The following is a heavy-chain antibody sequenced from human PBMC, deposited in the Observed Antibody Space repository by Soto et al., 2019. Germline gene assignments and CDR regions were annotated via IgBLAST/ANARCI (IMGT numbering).Heavy chain of an antibody. Sequence: SETLSLTCNVSGFAISRGYYWSWVRQPPGKGLEWIGSIYPSVSSYHNPSLESRLTLSIDTSKNQFTLKLASVTAADTALYYCAREKVGTTFFDNWGQGTQVTV. CDR2: IYPSVSS. CDR3: AREKVGTTFFDN. J-gene: IGHJ4*02. V-gene: IGHV4-38-2*02. D-gene: IGHD1-1*01. CDR1: GFAISRGYY.